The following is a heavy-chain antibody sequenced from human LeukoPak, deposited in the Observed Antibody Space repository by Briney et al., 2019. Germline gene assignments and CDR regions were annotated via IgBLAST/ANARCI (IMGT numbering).Heavy chain of an antibody. CDR2: IYPRDGST. V-gene: IGHV1-46*01. J-gene: IGHJ4*02. Sequence: ASVKVSCKASGYTFTSNYVHWVRQAPGQGLEWMGMIYPRDGSTSYAQKFQGRVTVTRDTSTSTVHMELSGLRSEDTAVYYCARDQEGFDYWGQGTLVTVSS. CDR1: GYTFTSNY. CDR3: ARDQEGFDY.